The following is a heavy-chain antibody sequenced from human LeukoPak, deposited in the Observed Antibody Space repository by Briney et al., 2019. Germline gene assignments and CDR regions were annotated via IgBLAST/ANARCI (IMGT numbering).Heavy chain of an antibody. CDR2: ISSDGSKK. D-gene: IGHD3-16*01. CDR3: AREARGLSIDY. Sequence: PGGSLRLSCAASGFIFSSHAMHWVRQAPGKGLEWVSAISSDGSKKYYADSVKGRFTISRDNSKNTLDLQMNSLKSDDTAMYYCAREARGLSIDYWGQGTLVTVSS. V-gene: IGHV3-30-3*01. CDR1: GFIFSSHA. J-gene: IGHJ4*02.